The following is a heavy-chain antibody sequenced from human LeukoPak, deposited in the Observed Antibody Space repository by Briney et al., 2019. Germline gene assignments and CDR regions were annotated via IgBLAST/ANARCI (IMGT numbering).Heavy chain of an antibody. CDR2: IYYSGIT. V-gene: IGHV4-59*01. Sequence: SETLSLTCTVSGGSISSDYWSWIRQPPGKGLEWIGNIYYSGITNYNPSLKSRVTISIDTSKNQFSLKLSSVTAADTAVYYCAKDRTRDGDYGTRFDYWGQGTLVTVSS. J-gene: IGHJ4*02. CDR1: GGSISSDY. CDR3: AKDRTRDGDYGTRFDY. D-gene: IGHD4-17*01.